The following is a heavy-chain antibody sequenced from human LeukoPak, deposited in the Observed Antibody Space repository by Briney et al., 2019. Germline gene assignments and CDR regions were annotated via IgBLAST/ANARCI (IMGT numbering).Heavy chain of an antibody. V-gene: IGHV3-74*01. J-gene: IGHJ4*02. CDR2: IKKDGSST. CDR1: GFTFSSYW. D-gene: IGHD2-2*01. CDR3: ASFCSSSSCALDF. Sequence: PGGSLRLSCAASGFTFSSYWMHWVRQAPGKGLVWVSRIKKDGSSTDYADSVKGRFTISRDNAKNTLYLQMNSLRAEDTAVYYCASFCSSSSCALDFWGKGTLVTVSS.